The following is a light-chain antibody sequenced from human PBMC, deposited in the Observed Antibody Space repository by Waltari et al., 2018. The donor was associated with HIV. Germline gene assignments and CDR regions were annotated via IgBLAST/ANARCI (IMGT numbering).Light chain of an antibody. J-gene: IGLJ2*01. CDR3: QAWDSSIVV. CDR1: KLGDKY. CDR2: QES. Sequence: SYELTQPPSVSVSPGQTASITCSGDKLGDKYACWYQQKPGQSPGLVIYQESKRPSGIPERVSGPNAGNTATLTISGTQAMDEADYYCQAWDSSIVVFGGGTKLTVL. V-gene: IGLV3-1*01.